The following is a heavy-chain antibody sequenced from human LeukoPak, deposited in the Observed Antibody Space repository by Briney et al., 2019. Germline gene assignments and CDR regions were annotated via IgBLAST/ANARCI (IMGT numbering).Heavy chain of an antibody. V-gene: IGHV4-34*01. D-gene: IGHD4-23*01. CDR3: ARDPTTVVTTPYYFDD. CDR1: GGSFIGYH. J-gene: IGHJ4*02. Sequence: PSETLSLTCAVSGGSFIGYHWNWLRQPPGKGLEWIGEINHSGSTNYNPSLKSRVTISVDTSKNQFSLKLRSATAADTAVYYCARDPTTVVTTPYYFDDWGQGTLVTVSS. CDR2: INHSGST.